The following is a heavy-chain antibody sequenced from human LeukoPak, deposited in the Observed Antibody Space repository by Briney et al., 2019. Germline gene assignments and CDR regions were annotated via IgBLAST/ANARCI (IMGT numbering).Heavy chain of an antibody. CDR1: GFTFSSYA. CDR3: ARGPFDP. Sequence: GRSLRLSCAAPGFTFSSYAMHWVRQAPGKGLEWVAVISYDGSNKYYADSVKGRFTISRDNSKNTLYLQMNSLRAEDTAVYYCARGPFDPWGQGTLVTVSS. CDR2: ISYDGSNK. J-gene: IGHJ5*02. V-gene: IGHV3-30-3*01.